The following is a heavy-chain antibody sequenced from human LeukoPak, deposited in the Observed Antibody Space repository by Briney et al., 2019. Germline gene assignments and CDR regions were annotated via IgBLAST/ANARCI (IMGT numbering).Heavy chain of an antibody. CDR1: GFRFSDYY. CDR2: ISHIGTTV. J-gene: IGHJ4*02. CDR3: ARDGAYDDASGYRADF. D-gene: IGHD3-22*01. V-gene: IGHV3-11*01. Sequence: GGSLRLSCTASGFRFSDYYMNWFRQTPGQGLEWLSYISHIGTTVQYADYVRGRFTVSRDNHKNTLYFQMNSLRVEDTAVYYCARDGAYDDASGYRADFWGQGTLVTVSS.